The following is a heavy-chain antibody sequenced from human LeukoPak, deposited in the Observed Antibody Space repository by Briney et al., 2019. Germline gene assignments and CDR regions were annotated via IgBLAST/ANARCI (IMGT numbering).Heavy chain of an antibody. J-gene: IGHJ4*02. CDR2: INPSGGST. Sequence: GASVKVSCKASGNTFTSHYVHWVRQAPGQGLEWMGIINPSGGSTTYAQNFQGRVTMTGDTSTSTVYMELSSLRSEDTAVYYCARETETATGLDYWGQGTLVTVSS. V-gene: IGHV1-46*01. CDR3: ARETETATGLDY. CDR1: GNTFTSHY. D-gene: IGHD2-15*01.